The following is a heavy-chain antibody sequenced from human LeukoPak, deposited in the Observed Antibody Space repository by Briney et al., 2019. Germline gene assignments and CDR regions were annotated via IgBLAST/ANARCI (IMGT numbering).Heavy chain of an antibody. D-gene: IGHD3-3*02. J-gene: IGHJ4*02. CDR3: ARDSSSFPNYFDF. CDR1: GFTVSSTY. V-gene: IGHV3-53*01. Sequence: PGGSLRLSCAASGFTVSSTYMSWVSQAPGQGLEWVSLLYSSGITFYAESVQGRFTISRDNSKNTLYLQMNSLRAEDTAIYYCARDSSSFPNYFDFWGQGTLVTVSS. CDR2: LYSSGIT.